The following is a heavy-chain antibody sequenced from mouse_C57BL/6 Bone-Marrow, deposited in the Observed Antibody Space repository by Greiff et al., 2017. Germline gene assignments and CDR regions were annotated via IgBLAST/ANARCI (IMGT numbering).Heavy chain of an antibody. J-gene: IGHJ3*01. CDR2: IYPGSGNT. V-gene: IGHV1-76*01. Sequence: VQLQQSGAELVRPGASVKLSCKASGYTFTDYYINWVKQRPGQGLEWIARIYPGSGNTYYNEKFKGKATLTAEKSSSTAYMQLSSLTSEESAVYFCARGSFAYWGQGTLVTVAA. CDR3: ARGSFAY. CDR1: GYTFTDYY.